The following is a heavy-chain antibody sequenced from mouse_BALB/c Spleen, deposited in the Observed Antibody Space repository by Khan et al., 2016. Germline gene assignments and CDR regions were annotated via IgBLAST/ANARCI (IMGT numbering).Heavy chain of an antibody. V-gene: IGHV1-7*01. CDR1: GYTFASYW. CDR2: INPNTDYT. J-gene: IGHJ3*01. Sequence: QVQLQQSGAELAKPGASVKMSCKASGYTFASYWMHWIKQRPGQGLEWSACINPNTDYTEYNQKFKDKATLTADKSSSTALMQLSSLTSADSAFYYCAQSNNRSSAWFAYWGQGTLVTVSA. CDR3: AQSNNRSSAWFAY. D-gene: IGHD2-14*01.